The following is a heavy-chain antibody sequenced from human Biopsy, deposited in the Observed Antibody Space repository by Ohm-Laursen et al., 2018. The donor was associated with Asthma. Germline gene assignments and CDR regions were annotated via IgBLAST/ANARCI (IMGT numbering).Heavy chain of an antibody. CDR3: ARAVDYSHYYGIDV. CDR2: ISVYNGNT. D-gene: IGHD3-10*01. V-gene: IGHV1-18*01. J-gene: IGHJ6*02. Sequence: ASVKVSCKTSGYTFNSAGITWVRQAPGQELEWMGWISVYNGNTKVAQKLQDRVTMITDTSTSTAYMELRSLRSDNTAVYFCARAVDYSHYYGIDVWGQGTTVTVS. CDR1: GYTFNSAG.